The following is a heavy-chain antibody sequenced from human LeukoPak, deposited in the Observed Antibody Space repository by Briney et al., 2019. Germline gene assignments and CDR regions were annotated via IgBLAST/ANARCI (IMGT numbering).Heavy chain of an antibody. V-gene: IGHV4-31*03. Sequence: SETLSLTCTVSGGSISSGGYYWSWIRQHPGKGLEWIGYIYYSGSTYYNPSLKSRVTISVDTSKNQFSLKLSSVTAADTAVYYCARAVRYCSSTSCPNWFDPWGQGTLVTVSS. CDR3: ARAVRYCSSTSCPNWFDP. CDR1: GGSISSGGYY. D-gene: IGHD2-2*01. CDR2: IYYSGST. J-gene: IGHJ5*02.